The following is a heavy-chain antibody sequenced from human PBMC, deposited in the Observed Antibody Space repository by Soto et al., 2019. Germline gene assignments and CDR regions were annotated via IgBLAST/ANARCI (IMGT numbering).Heavy chain of an antibody. V-gene: IGHV3-11*05. CDR2: IDSSTKYT. Sequence: QVQLVESGGGLVRPGGSLRLSCEASGFTFRDYYMTWFRQAPGKGLEWLSYIDSSTKYTNYADSVKGRFTISRDNAKNSVYLQMNSLRADDTAVYYYAREYYYTMDVWCQGTMVTVSS. J-gene: IGHJ6*02. CDR1: GFTFRDYY. CDR3: AREYYYTMDV.